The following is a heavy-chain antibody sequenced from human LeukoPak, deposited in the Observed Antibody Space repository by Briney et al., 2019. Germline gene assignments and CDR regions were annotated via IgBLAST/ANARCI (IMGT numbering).Heavy chain of an antibody. CDR1: GYTFTSYY. Sequence: ASVRVSCKASGYTFTSYYMHWVRQAPGQGLERMGIINPSGGSTSYAQKFQGRVTMTRDTSTSTVYMELSSLRSEDTAVYYCASESSSWFSFDPWGQGTLVTVSS. CDR2: INPSGGST. V-gene: IGHV1-46*01. J-gene: IGHJ5*02. CDR3: ASESSSWFSFDP. D-gene: IGHD6-13*01.